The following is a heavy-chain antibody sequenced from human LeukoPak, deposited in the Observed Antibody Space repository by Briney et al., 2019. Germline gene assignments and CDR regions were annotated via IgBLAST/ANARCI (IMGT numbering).Heavy chain of an antibody. CDR2: MNPNSGNT. CDR1: RYTFTSYD. D-gene: IGHD3-22*01. V-gene: IGHV1-8*03. CDR3: ARGRMASSGSYFYY. J-gene: IGHJ4*02. Sequence: ASVKVSCKASRYTFTSYDINWVRQATGQGLEWMGWMNPNSGNTGYAQKFQGRVTITRNTSISTAYMELSSLRSEDTAVYYCARGRMASSGSYFYYWGQGTLVTVSS.